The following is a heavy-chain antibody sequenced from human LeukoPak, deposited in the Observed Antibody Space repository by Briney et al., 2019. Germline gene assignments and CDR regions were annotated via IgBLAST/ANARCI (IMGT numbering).Heavy chain of an antibody. CDR3: AGGAGGYNDY. CDR1: GYTFTTYA. D-gene: IGHD3-22*01. CDR2: INAGNGNT. Sequence: ASVKVSCKASGYTFTTYAIHWVRQAPGQRLEWMGWINAGNGNTKYSQKFQGRVTITRDTSASAAYMELSSLRSQDTAVYYWAGGAGGYNDYGGQGTLVTVSS. J-gene: IGHJ4*02. V-gene: IGHV1-3*01.